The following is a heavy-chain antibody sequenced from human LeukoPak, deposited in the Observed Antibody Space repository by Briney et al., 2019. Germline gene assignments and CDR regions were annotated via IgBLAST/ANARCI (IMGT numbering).Heavy chain of an antibody. Sequence: SETLSLTCNVSGYSISSGYYWGWIRQTPGKGLEWIGSIFYSGSTYYNPSLKSRITISVDTSKNQFSLKLSSVTAADTAVYYCARAPTMIVVVTTTPHFDYWGQGTLVSVSS. D-gene: IGHD3-22*01. J-gene: IGHJ4*02. CDR2: IFYSGST. CDR3: ARAPTMIVVVTTTPHFDY. CDR1: GYSISSGYY. V-gene: IGHV4-38-2*02.